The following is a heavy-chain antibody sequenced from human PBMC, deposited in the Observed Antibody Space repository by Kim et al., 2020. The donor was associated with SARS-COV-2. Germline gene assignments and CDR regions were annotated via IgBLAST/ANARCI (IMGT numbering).Heavy chain of an antibody. D-gene: IGHD3-3*01. CDR2: IKSKTDGGTT. Sequence: GGSLRLSCAASGFTFSNAWMSWVRQAPGKGLEWVGRIKSKTDGGTTDYAAPVKGRFTISRDDSKNTLYLQMNSLKTEDTAVYYCTTANGFWSGYHGDVWGQGTTVTVSS. V-gene: IGHV3-15*01. J-gene: IGHJ6*02. CDR3: TTANGFWSGYHGDV. CDR1: GFTFSNAW.